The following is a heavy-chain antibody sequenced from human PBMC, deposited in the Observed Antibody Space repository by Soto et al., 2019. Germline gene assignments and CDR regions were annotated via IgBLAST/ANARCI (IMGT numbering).Heavy chain of an antibody. Sequence: TLSLTCTVSGRSISSGGYFGSWHRPHPGKGLEWIGYIYYSGSTYYNPSLNRRVTISVDPSKHQFSLKLSSVTAADTAVYYCARVGGINWFDPWGQGTLVTVSS. CDR2: IYYSGST. CDR3: ARVGGINWFDP. J-gene: IGHJ5*02. V-gene: IGHV4-31*03. D-gene: IGHD1-20*01. CDR1: GRSISSGGYF.